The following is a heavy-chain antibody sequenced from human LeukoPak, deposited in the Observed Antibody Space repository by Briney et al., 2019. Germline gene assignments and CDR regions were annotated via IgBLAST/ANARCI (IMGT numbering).Heavy chain of an antibody. Sequence: SETLSLTCAVYGGSFSGYYWSWIRQPPGKGLEWIGEINHSGSTNYNPSLKGRVTISVDTSKNQFSLKLSSVTAADTAVYYCARGLRYSGYDLARSIDYWGQGTLVTVSS. D-gene: IGHD5-12*01. J-gene: IGHJ4*02. CDR2: INHSGST. CDR3: ARGLRYSGYDLARSIDY. CDR1: GGSFSGYY. V-gene: IGHV4-34*01.